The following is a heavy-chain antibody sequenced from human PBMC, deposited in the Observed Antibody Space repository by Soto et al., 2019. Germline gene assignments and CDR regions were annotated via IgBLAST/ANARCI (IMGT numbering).Heavy chain of an antibody. J-gene: IGHJ5*02. V-gene: IGHV4-31*03. CDR3: ARAAATMVRGNWFDP. CDR1: GGSISSGGYY. CDR2: IYYSGST. D-gene: IGHD3-10*01. Sequence: QVQLQESGPGLVKPSQTLSLTCTVSGGSISSGGYYWSWIRQHPGKGLEWIGYIYYSGSTYYNPSLERRVTISVDPSKNQFSLKLSSVTAADTAVYYCARAAATMVRGNWFDPWGQGTLVTVSS.